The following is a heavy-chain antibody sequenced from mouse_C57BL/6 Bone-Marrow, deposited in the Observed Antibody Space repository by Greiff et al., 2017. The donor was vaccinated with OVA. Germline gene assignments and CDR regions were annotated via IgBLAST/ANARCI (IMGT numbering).Heavy chain of an antibody. V-gene: IGHV1-47*01. D-gene: IGHD2-5*01. CDR2: FHPYNDDT. CDR1: GYTFTTYP. Sequence: QVQLQQSGAELVKPGASVKMSCKASGYTFTTYPIEWMKQNHGKSLEWIGNFHPYNDDTKYNEKFKGKATLTVEKSSSTVYLELSRLTSDDSAVYYCARGSYYSNCPYYAMDYWGQGTSVTVSS. J-gene: IGHJ4*01. CDR3: ARGSYYSNCPYYAMDY.